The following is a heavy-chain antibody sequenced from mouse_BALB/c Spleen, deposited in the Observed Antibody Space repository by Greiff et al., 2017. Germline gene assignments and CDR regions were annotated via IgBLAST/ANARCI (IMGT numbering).Heavy chain of an antibody. CDR1: GYTFTSYW. Sequence: VQLQQPGAELVRPGASVKLSCKASGYTFTSYWINWVKQRPGQGLEWIGNIYPSDSYTNYNQKFKDKATLTVDKSSSTAYMQLSSPTSEDSAVYCCTRREVTTATFAYWGQGTLVTVSA. D-gene: IGHD1-2*01. V-gene: IGHV1-69*02. CDR2: IYPSDSYT. CDR3: TRREVTTATFAY. J-gene: IGHJ3*01.